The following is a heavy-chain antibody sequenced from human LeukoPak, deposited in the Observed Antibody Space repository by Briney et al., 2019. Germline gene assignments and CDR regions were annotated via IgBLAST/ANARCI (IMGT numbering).Heavy chain of an antibody. Sequence: PGRSLRLSCTASGFTFGDYAMSWVRQAPGKGLEWVSSISSSSSYIYYADSVKGRFTISRDNAKNSLYLQMNSLRAEDTAVYYCARDRTLGYCSSTSCSNFDYWGQGTLVTVSS. D-gene: IGHD2-2*01. CDR1: GFTFGDYA. V-gene: IGHV3-21*01. CDR3: ARDRTLGYCSSTSCSNFDY. J-gene: IGHJ4*02. CDR2: ISSSSSYI.